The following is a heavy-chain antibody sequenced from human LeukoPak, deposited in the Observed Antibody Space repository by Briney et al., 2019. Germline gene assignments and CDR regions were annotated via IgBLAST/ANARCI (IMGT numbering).Heavy chain of an antibody. CDR3: ARHLVVTGIYCSGGSCPTTTNYYYGMDV. V-gene: IGHV5-51*01. D-gene: IGHD2-15*01. J-gene: IGHJ6*02. CDR2: IYPGDSDT. CDR1: GYSFTSHW. Sequence: GESLKISCKGSGYSFTSHWIGWVRQMPGKGLEWMGIIYPGDSDTRYSPSLQGQVTISADKSISTAYLQWSSLKASDTAMYYCARHLVVTGIYCSGGSCPTTTNYYYGMDVWGQGTTVTVSS.